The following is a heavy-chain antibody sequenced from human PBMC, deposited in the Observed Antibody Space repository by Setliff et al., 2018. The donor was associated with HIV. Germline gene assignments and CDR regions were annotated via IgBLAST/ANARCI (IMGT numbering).Heavy chain of an antibody. Sequence: GASVKVSCKTSGGTFSNFAVSWVRQAPGQRLEWMGAIIPILGITNYAEKFQGKVTITLDESTTTSFMERSSLRSEDTAVYFCARVPAGTAYDKWGQGTLVTVSS. CDR1: GGTFSNFA. CDR3: ARVPAGTAYDK. D-gene: IGHD1-7*01. V-gene: IGHV1-69*10. CDR2: IIPILGIT. J-gene: IGHJ4*02.